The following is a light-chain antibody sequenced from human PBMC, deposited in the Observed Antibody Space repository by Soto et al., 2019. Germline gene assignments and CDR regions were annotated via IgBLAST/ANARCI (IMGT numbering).Light chain of an antibody. CDR2: GNS. CDR1: SSNIGAGYD. V-gene: IGLV1-40*01. CDR3: QSYDSSLSGYVV. Sequence: QSVLTQPPSVSGAPGQRVTISCTGSSSNIGAGYDVHWYQQLPGTAPKLLIYGNSNRSSGVPDRFSGSKSGTSASLAITGLQAEDEADYYCQSYDSSLSGYVVFGGATKLTVL. J-gene: IGLJ2*01.